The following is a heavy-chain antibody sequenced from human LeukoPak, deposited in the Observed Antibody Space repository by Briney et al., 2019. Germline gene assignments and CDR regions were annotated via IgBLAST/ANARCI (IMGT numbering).Heavy chain of an antibody. CDR1: GYSFTSYW. CDR3: ARLPGRRTFDY. D-gene: IGHD3-10*01. V-gene: IGHV5-51*01. CDR2: IYPGDSDT. J-gene: IGHJ4*02. Sequence: GESLQISFQGSGYSFTSYWIGWVRPMPGKGLEGMGIIYPGDSDTRYSPSFQGQVTVSADKSITTAYLQWSSLKASDTAMYYCARLPGRRTFDYWGQGTLVTVSS.